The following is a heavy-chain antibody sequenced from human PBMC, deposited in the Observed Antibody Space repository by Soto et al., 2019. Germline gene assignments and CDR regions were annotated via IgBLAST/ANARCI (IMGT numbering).Heavy chain of an antibody. CDR1: GFPFNTYA. V-gene: IGHV3-23*01. CDR2: TSIGGNT. D-gene: IGHD1-26*01. CDR3: AKDLRPGLVVPTRSGFDP. Sequence: GGSLRLSCEASGFPFNTYAMTWFRQLPGMGLEWVSTTSIGGNTDFAESVRGRFSVSRDNSKNTLYLQMTNLRAEDAAIYFCAKDLRPGLVVPTRSGFDPRAQGTPDTGSS. J-gene: IGHJ5*02.